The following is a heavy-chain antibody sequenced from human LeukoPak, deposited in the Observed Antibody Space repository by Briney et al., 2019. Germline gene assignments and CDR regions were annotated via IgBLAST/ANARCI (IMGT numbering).Heavy chain of an antibody. CDR1: VYTFTGYY. CDR2: INPNSGGT. Sequence: ASVKVSCKASVYTFTGYYMHWVRQAPGQGLEWMGWINPNSGGTNYAQKFRGRVTMTRDTSISTAYMELSRLRSDDTAVYYCARDRTYYDFWSGYYNAYFDYWGQGTLVTVSS. V-gene: IGHV1-2*02. CDR3: ARDRTYYDFWSGYYNAYFDY. J-gene: IGHJ4*02. D-gene: IGHD3-3*01.